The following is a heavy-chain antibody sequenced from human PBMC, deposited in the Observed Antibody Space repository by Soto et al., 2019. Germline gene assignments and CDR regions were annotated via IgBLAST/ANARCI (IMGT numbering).Heavy chain of an antibody. D-gene: IGHD2-2*02. Sequence: SVKVSCKASGGTFSSYAISWVRQAPGQGLEWMGGIIPIFGTANYAQKFQGRVTITADESTSTAYMELSSLRSEDTAVYYCARETGYCSSTSCYNNWFDPWGQGTLVTVSS. CDR2: IIPIFGTA. J-gene: IGHJ5*02. V-gene: IGHV1-69*13. CDR3: ARETGYCSSTSCYNNWFDP. CDR1: GGTFSSYA.